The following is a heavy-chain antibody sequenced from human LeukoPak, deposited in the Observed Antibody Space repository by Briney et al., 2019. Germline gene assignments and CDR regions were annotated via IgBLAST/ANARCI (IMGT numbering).Heavy chain of an antibody. CDR3: AREITGVYYY. J-gene: IGHJ4*02. CDR2: INPNSGGT. D-gene: IGHD7-27*01. Sequence: ASVKVSCKASGYTFTAYYMHWLRQAPGRGLEWMGWINPNSGGTHYAQKFQDRVTMTRDPSISTAYMELTRLTSDDTAVYYCAREITGVYYYWGQGTLVTVSS. CDR1: GYTFTAYY. V-gene: IGHV1-2*02.